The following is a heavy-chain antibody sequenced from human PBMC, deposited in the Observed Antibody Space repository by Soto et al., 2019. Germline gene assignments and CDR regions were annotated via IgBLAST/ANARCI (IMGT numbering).Heavy chain of an antibody. CDR3: AKDGPEYCSGGSCYRPWFDY. CDR2: INAGNGNI. Sequence: QVKRVQSGAEVKKPGASVEVSCKASGYSFSNYDMHWVRQAPGQRPEWMGGINAGNGNILYSQNFQGRLVISRDTSASTAYMELSSLRSEDTALYYCAKDGPEYCSGGSCYRPWFDYWGQGTLVTVSS. CDR1: GYSFSNYD. V-gene: IGHV1-3*01. D-gene: IGHD2-15*01. J-gene: IGHJ4*02.